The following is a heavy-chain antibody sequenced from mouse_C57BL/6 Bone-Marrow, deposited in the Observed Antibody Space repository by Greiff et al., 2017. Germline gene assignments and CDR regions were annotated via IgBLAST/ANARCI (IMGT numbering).Heavy chain of an antibody. CDR3: ARGSNYSGYFDY. CDR2: INPGSGGT. J-gene: IGHJ2*01. D-gene: IGHD2-5*01. CDR1: GYAFTNYL. V-gene: IGHV1-54*01. Sequence: QVQLQQSGAELVRPGTSVKVSCKASGYAFTNYLIEWVKQRPGQGLEWIGVINPGSGGTNYNEKFKGKAPLTADKSSSTAYMQLSSLTSEDSAVYFCARGSNYSGYFDYWGQGTTLTVSS.